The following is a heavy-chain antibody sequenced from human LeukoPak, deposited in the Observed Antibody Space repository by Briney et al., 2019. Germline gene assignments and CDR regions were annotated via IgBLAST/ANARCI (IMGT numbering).Heavy chain of an antibody. CDR3: ARERSRQIPNDY. Sequence: GGSLRLSCAASGFTFSSYSMNWVRQAPGKGLEWVSSISSSSSYIYYADSVKGRFTISRDNAKNSLYLQMNSLRAEDTAVYYCARERSRQIPNDYWGQGTLVTVSS. V-gene: IGHV3-21*01. J-gene: IGHJ4*02. CDR1: GFTFSSYS. CDR2: ISSSSSYI.